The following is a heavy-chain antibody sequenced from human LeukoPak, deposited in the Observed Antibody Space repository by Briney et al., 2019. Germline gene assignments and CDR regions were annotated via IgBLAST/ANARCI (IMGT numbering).Heavy chain of an antibody. CDR2: IYYSGST. CDR1: GGSISSYY. CDR3: AREDDYGGNTLDY. D-gene: IGHD4-23*01. V-gene: IGHV4-59*01. Sequence: SETLSLTCTVSGGSISSYYWSWIRQPPGKGLEWIGYIYYSGSTNYNPSLKSRVTISVDTSKNQFSLKLSSVTAADTAVYYCAREDDYGGNTLDYRGQGTLVTVSS. J-gene: IGHJ4*02.